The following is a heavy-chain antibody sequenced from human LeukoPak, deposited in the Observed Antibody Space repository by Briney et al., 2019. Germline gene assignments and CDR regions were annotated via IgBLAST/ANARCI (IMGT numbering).Heavy chain of an antibody. J-gene: IGHJ4*02. CDR2: FDPEDGET. V-gene: IGHV1-24*01. D-gene: IGHD1-26*01. CDR1: GYTLTKLS. CDR3: ATYKWELLGFDY. Sequence: ASVKVSCKVSGYTLTKLSMHWVRQAPGKGLEWMGGFDPEDGETIYAQKFQGRVTMTEDTSTDTAYMELRSLRSEDTAVYYCATYKWELLGFDYWGQGTLVTVSS.